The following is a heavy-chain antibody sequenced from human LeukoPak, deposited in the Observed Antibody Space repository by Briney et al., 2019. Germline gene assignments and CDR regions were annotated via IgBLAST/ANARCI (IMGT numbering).Heavy chain of an antibody. Sequence: GGSLRLSCAASGFTLSSYAMSWVRQAPGKGLEWVSAISGSGGSTYYADSVKGRFTISRDNSKNTLYLQMNSLRAEDTAVYYCAKEYYYDSSGYCDYWGQGALVTVSS. J-gene: IGHJ4*02. CDR1: GFTLSSYA. D-gene: IGHD3-22*01. V-gene: IGHV3-23*01. CDR2: ISGSGGST. CDR3: AKEYYYDSSGYCDY.